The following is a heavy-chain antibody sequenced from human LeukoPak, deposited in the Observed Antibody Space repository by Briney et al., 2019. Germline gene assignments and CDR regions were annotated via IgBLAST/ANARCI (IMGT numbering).Heavy chain of an antibody. CDR3: ARDDGRKLTFDP. J-gene: IGHJ5*02. D-gene: IGHD1-14*01. CDR1: SGSISSSSYY. V-gene: IGHV4-39*07. CDR2: IYYSGST. Sequence: SETLSLTCTVSSGSISSSSYYWGWIRQPPGKGLESIGSIYYSGSTYYNPSLKSRVTISIDTSKNQFSLKLSSVTAADTAVYYCARDDGRKLTFDPWGQGTLVTVSS.